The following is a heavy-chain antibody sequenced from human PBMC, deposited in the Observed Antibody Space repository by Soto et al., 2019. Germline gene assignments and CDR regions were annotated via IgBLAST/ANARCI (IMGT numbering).Heavy chain of an antibody. J-gene: IGHJ6*02. CDR3: ARAEYSSSSEPITIWYYYYYGMDV. D-gene: IGHD6-6*01. CDR1: GDSVSSNSAA. V-gene: IGHV6-1*01. Sequence: SQTLSLTCAISGDSVSSNSAAWNWIRQSPSRGLEWLGRTYYRSKWYNDYAVSVKSRITINPDTSKNQFSLQLNSVTPEDTAVYYCARAEYSSSSEPITIWYYYYYGMDVWGQGTTVTVSS. CDR2: TYYRSKWYN.